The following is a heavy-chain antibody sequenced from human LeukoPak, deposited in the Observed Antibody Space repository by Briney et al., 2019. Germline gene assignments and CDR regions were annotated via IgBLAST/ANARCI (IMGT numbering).Heavy chain of an antibody. CDR2: IKSKTDGGTT. J-gene: IGHJ4*02. D-gene: IGHD6-19*01. V-gene: IGHV3-15*01. CDR3: TTDASVSSGWPLDY. Sequence: GGSLRLSCAASGFTFSNAWMSWVRQAPGKGLEWVGRIKSKTDGGTTDYAAPVKGRFTISRDDSKNTLYLQMNSLKTEDTAVYYCTTDASVSSGWPLDYWGQGTLVTVSS. CDR1: GFTFSNAW.